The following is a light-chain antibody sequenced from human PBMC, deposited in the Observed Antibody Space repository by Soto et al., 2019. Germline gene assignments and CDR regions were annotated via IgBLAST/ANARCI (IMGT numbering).Light chain of an antibody. CDR3: QQSYSTPSTYT. V-gene: IGKV1-39*01. Sequence: DIQMTQSPSSLSASVGDRVTITCRASQSISSYLNWYQQKPGKAPKLLIYAASSLQSGVPSRFSGSGSGTDFTLTISSLQPEDFATYYCQQSYSTPSTYTLGQGTKLEIK. CDR2: AAS. J-gene: IGKJ2*01. CDR1: QSISSY.